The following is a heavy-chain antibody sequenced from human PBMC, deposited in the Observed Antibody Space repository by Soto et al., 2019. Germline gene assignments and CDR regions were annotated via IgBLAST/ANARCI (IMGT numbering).Heavy chain of an antibody. CDR2: INAGNGDT. Sequence: GASVQVSCKASGITFSTYAIHWVRQAPGQRLEWMGWINAGNGDTRYSKKFQGRFTFTRDTSASTAYMDLSSLRSEDTALYYCARAISGYVTWGQGTLVTV. CDR3: ARAISGYVT. J-gene: IGHJ5*02. D-gene: IGHD5-12*01. CDR1: GITFSTYA. V-gene: IGHV1-3*01.